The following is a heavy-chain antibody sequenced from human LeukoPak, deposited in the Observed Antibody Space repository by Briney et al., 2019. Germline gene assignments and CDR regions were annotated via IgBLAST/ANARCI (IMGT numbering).Heavy chain of an antibody. CDR3: ARQARSGYYSDAFDI. J-gene: IGHJ3*02. CDR2: IYPGDSDT. V-gene: IGHV5-51*01. CDR1: GYSFTSYW. Sequence: GESLKISCKGSGYSFTSYWIGWVRQMPGKGLEWMGIIYPGDSDTRYSPSFQGQVTISADKSISTAYLQWSSLKASDTAMYYCARQARSGYYSDAFDIWGQGTMVTVSS. D-gene: IGHD3-22*01.